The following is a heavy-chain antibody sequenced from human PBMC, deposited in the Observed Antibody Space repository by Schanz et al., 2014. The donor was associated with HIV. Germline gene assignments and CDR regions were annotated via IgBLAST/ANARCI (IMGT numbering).Heavy chain of an antibody. CDR3: TTRRVLGVNLDV. CDR2: IKSKTDGGTT. D-gene: IGHD3-3*01. Sequence: EVQLVESGEGLVKPGGSLRLSCAASGFTFSNAWMSWVRQAPGKGLEWVGRIKSKTDGGTTDYAAPVKGRFTISRDDSKTTLFLQINSLKSEDTAVYYCTTRRVLGVNLDVWGQGTTVTVSS. J-gene: IGHJ6*02. CDR1: GFTFSNAW. V-gene: IGHV3-15*01.